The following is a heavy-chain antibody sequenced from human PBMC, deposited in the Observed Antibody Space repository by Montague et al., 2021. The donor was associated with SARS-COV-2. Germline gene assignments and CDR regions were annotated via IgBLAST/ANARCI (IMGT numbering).Heavy chain of an antibody. CDR3: ARVRYYGSGTSLGMDV. J-gene: IGHJ6*02. Sequence: SETLSLTCAVYGGSFSGYHWSWIRQPPGKGLKWIGEINHRGSANYNPSLKGRVTISVDTSKNQFSLKLSSVTAADTAVYYCARVRYYGSGTSLGMDVWGQGTTVTVSS. CDR1: GGSFSGYH. CDR2: INHRGSA. D-gene: IGHD3-10*01. V-gene: IGHV4-34*01.